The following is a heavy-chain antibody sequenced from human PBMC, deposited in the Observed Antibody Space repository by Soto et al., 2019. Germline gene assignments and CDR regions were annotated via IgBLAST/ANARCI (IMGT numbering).Heavy chain of an antibody. CDR3: ASITKKERYYYYYYGMDV. J-gene: IGHJ6*02. CDR1: GFTFSSYE. D-gene: IGHD3-3*01. V-gene: IGHV3-48*03. CDR2: ISSSGSTI. Sequence: GGSLRLSCAASGFTFSSYEMNWVRQAPGKGLEWVSYISSSGSTIYYADSVKGRFTISRDNAKNSLYLQMNSLRAEDTAVYYCASITKKERYYYYYYGMDVWGRGTTVTGSS.